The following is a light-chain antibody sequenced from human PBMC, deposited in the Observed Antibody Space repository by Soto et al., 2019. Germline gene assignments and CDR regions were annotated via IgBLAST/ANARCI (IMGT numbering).Light chain of an antibody. V-gene: IGKV3-20*01. Sequence: EIVLTQSPGTLSLSPGERATLSCRASRSLSSSYVVWYQQKPGQAPRLLIYAASRRATGIPDRFSGGGSATKYTLTISRLEPEDFAVYYCQQQGTFGQGTKLEIK. CDR1: RSLSSSY. CDR3: QQQGT. J-gene: IGKJ2*01. CDR2: AAS.